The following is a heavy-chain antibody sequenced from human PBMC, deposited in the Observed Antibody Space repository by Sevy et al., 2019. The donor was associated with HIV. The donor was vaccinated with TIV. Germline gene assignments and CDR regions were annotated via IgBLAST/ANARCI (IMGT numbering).Heavy chain of an antibody. J-gene: IGHJ6*02. Sequence: ASVKVSCKASGYTFTGYYMHWVRQAPGQGLEWMGRINPNSGGTNYAQKFQGRVTMTRDTSISTAYMELSRLRSDDTAVYYCARVGPRTNYNYGMDVWGQGTTVTVSS. V-gene: IGHV1-2*06. CDR1: GYTFTGYY. CDR3: ARVGPRTNYNYGMDV. CDR2: INPNSGGT.